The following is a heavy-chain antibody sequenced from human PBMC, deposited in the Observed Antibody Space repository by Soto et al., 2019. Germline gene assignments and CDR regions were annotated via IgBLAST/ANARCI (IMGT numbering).Heavy chain of an antibody. CDR1: GGSFSGYY. CDR3: AREADCGGDRCDASGYYYYYMDV. J-gene: IGHJ6*03. V-gene: IGHV4-34*01. Sequence: QVQLQQWGAGLLKPSETLSLTCAVYGGSFSGYYWSWIRQPPGKGLEWIGEVNHSGSTNYNPSLQSRVTIPVDTSKNQFSLKLSSVTAADTAVYYCAREADCGGDRCDASGYYYYYMDVWGKGTTVTVAS. D-gene: IGHD1-26*01. CDR2: VNHSGST.